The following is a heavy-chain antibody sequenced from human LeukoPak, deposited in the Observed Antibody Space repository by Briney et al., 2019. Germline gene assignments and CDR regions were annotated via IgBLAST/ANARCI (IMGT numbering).Heavy chain of an antibody. D-gene: IGHD1-26*01. CDR2: IYHSGST. J-gene: IGHJ5*02. Sequence: TSETLSLTCSVSGGSIISSSYYWSWVRQPPGKGLEWIGEIYHSGSTNYNPSLKSRVTISVDKSKNQFSLKLSSVTAADTAVYYCARDRSSGSYYWFDPWGQGTLVTVSS. CDR3: ARDRSSGSYYWFDP. V-gene: IGHV4-39*07. CDR1: GGSIISSSYY.